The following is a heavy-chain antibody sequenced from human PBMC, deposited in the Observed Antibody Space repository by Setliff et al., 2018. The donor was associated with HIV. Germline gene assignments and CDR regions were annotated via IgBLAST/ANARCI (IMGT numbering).Heavy chain of an antibody. D-gene: IGHD3-16*02. CDR2: INSSGSI. CDR3: ARGFAFGGVIVIPYYFDY. Sequence: PSETLSLTCAVYGGSFSGYYWSWLRQPPGKGLEWIGEINSSGSINDNPSLKSRVTITVDTSKNQISLKLNSVTAADTAVYYWARGFAFGGVIVIPYYFDYWGQGTLVTVS. J-gene: IGHJ4*02. CDR1: GGSFSGYY. V-gene: IGHV4-34*01.